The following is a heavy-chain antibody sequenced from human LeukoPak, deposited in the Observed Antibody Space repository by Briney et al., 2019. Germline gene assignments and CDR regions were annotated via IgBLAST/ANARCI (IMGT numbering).Heavy chain of an antibody. CDR2: ISSSGSTI. V-gene: IGHV3-48*03. CDR3: AREVGGRPTTDYYYGMDV. Sequence: GGSLRLSCAASGFTLSSYEMNWVRRAPGEGLEWGSYISSSGSTIYYADSVKGRFTISRDNAKNSLYLQMNSLRAEDTAVYYCAREVGGRPTTDYYYGMDVWGQGTTVTVSS. J-gene: IGHJ6*02. CDR1: GFTLSSYE. D-gene: IGHD2-15*01.